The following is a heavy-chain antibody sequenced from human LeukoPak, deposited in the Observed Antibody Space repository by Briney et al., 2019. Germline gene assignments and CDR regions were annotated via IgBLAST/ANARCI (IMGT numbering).Heavy chain of an antibody. D-gene: IGHD4-17*01. CDR2: IIPIFGTA. V-gene: IGHV1-69*06. J-gene: IGHJ4*02. CDR1: GGTFSSYA. CDR3: ATYRGDYVDNYFDY. Sequence: ASVKVSCKASGGTFSSYAISWVRQAPGQGLEWMGGIIPIFGTANYAQKFQGRVTMTEDTSTDTAYMELSSLRSEDTAVYYCATYRGDYVDNYFDYWGQGTLVTVSS.